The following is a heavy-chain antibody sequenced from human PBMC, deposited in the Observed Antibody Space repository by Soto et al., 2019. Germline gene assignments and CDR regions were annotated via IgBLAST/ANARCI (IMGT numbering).Heavy chain of an antibody. CDR2: INAGNGNT. Sequence: ASVKVSCKASGYTFTRYAIHWVRQAPGQRLEWMGWINAGNGNTTYSQKFQDRVTITRDTSASTAYMELSSLRSEDTVVYYCAKIRWLKTDDAFDIWGQGTMVTVSS. D-gene: IGHD6-19*01. V-gene: IGHV1-3*01. CDR3: AKIRWLKTDDAFDI. J-gene: IGHJ3*02. CDR1: GYTFTRYA.